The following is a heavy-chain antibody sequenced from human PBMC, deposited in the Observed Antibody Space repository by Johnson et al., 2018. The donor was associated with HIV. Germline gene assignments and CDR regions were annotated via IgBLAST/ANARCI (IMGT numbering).Heavy chain of an antibody. CDR1: RFTVSSNY. D-gene: IGHD6-13*01. CDR2: MNADGKRT. Sequence: VQLVESGGGLVQPGGSLRLSCAASRFTVSSNYMTWVRQAPGKGLEWVSRMNADGKRTTYAASVKGRFTISRDNAKNTLYRQMNSLRAEDTAVYYCAREQELIGERAFDIWGQGTMVTVSS. CDR3: AREQELIGERAFDI. J-gene: IGHJ3*02. V-gene: IGHV3-74*01.